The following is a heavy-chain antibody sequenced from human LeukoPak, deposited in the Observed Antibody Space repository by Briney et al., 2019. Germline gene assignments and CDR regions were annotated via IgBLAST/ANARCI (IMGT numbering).Heavy chain of an antibody. Sequence: SETLSLTCTVSGGSISSYYWSWIRQPAGKGLEWIGEINHSGSTNYNPSLKSRVTISVDTSKNQFSLKLSSVTAADTAVYYCARGPGYCSGGSCYEGGYWGQGTLVTVSS. D-gene: IGHD2-15*01. CDR2: INHSGST. CDR1: GGSISSYY. V-gene: IGHV4-34*01. CDR3: ARGPGYCSGGSCYEGGY. J-gene: IGHJ4*02.